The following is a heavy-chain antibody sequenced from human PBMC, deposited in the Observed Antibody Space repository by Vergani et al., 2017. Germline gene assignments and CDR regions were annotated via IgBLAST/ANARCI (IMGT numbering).Heavy chain of an antibody. CDR2: INHSGST. V-gene: IGHV4-34*01. D-gene: IGHD5-18*01. J-gene: IGHJ4*02. CDR3: ASSRSYGPLDY. CDR1: GGSFSGYY. Sequence: QVQLQQWGAGLLKPSETLSLTCAVYGGSFSGYYWSWIRQPPGKGLEWIGEINHSGSTHYNPSLKSRVTISVDTSKNQFSLKLSSVTAADTAVYYCASSRSYGPLDYWGQGTLVTVSS.